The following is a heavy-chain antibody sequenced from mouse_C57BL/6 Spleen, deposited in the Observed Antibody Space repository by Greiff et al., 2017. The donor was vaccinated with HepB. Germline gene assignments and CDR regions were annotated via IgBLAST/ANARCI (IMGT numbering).Heavy chain of an antibody. Sequence: QVQLQQSGAELVRPGSSVKLSCKASGYTFTSYWMDWVKQRPGQGLEWIGNIYPSDSETHYNQKFKDKATLTVDKSSSPAYMQLSSLTSEDSAVYYCARRRCYGLDYWGQGTTLTVSS. CDR1: GYTFTSYW. CDR2: IYPSDSET. V-gene: IGHV1-61*01. J-gene: IGHJ2*01. D-gene: IGHD1-1*02. CDR3: ARRRCYGLDY.